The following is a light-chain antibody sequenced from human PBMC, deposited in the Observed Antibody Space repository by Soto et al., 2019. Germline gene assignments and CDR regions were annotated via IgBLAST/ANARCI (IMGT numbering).Light chain of an antibody. CDR2: DAS. CDR3: QQYDNLPPTWT. CDR1: QDIATY. J-gene: IGKJ1*01. Sequence: DIQMTQSPSSLSASVGNRVTITCQASQDIATYLNWYQQKPGKAPNLLIYDASNLETGVPSRFSGGGSGTHSNFTISNLQPEDIATYYCQQYDNLPPTWTFGQGTKVEIE. V-gene: IGKV1-33*01.